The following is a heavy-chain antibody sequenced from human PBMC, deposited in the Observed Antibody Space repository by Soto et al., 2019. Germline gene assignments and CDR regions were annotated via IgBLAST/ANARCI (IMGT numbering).Heavy chain of an antibody. D-gene: IGHD1-26*01. CDR3: ARLYIVGTTMLYGMDV. J-gene: IGHJ6*02. V-gene: IGHV1-18*01. CDR2: ISAYNGNT. CDR1: GYNFTRFG. Sequence: QAQLVQSGAEVKKPGASVKVSCKASGYNFTRFGISWVRQAPGQGLEWMGWISAYNGNTNYAQKLQGRVTMTTDTSTNTGYMDLGSLRSDDTAVYYCARLYIVGTTMLYGMDVWCQGTTVTVSS.